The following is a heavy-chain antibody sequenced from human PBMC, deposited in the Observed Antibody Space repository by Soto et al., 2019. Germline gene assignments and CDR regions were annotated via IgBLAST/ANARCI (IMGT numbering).Heavy chain of an antibody. V-gene: IGHV3-23*01. CDR2: ISGSGGST. D-gene: IGHD1-26*01. CDR1: GFTFSSYA. J-gene: IGHJ3*02. Sequence: EVQLLESGGGLVQPGGSLRLSCAASGFTFSSYAMSWVRQAPGKGLEWVSAISGSGGSTYYADSVKGRFTISRDNSKNTMYLQMNSLRAEDTAVYYCAKDRPCWELPYDAFDIWGQGTMVTVSS. CDR3: AKDRPCWELPYDAFDI.